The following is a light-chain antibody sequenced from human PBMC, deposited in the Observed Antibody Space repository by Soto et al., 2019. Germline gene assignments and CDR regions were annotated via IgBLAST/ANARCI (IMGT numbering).Light chain of an antibody. V-gene: IGKV1-9*01. CDR3: QQLNSYPIT. J-gene: IGKJ5*01. Sequence: DIQLTQSPSFLSASVGDRVTLTCRASQGISSYLAWYQQKPGKAPKLLIYAASTLQSGVPSRFSGSGSGTEFTLTISSLQPEDFATYYCQQLNSYPITFGQGTRLE. CDR1: QGISSY. CDR2: AAS.